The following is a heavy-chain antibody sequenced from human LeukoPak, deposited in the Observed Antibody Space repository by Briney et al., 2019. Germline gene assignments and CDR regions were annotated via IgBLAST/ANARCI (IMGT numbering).Heavy chain of an antibody. V-gene: IGHV3-66*04. CDR3: AGHNPGARPYYFDY. Sequence: PGGSLRLSCAASGFTFSSYSLNWVRQAPGKGLEWVSVIYSGGSTYYADSVKGRFTISRDNSKNTLYLQMNSLRAEDTAVYYCAGHNPGARPYYFDYWGQGTLVTVSS. J-gene: IGHJ4*02. CDR1: GFTFSSYS. CDR2: IYSGGST.